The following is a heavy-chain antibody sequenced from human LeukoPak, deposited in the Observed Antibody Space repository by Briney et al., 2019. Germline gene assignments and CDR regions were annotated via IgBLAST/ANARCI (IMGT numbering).Heavy chain of an antibody. Sequence: GGSLRLSCAASGFTFSTYPMHWVRQAPGRGLEWVSYMTGSSSTIYYADSVKGRFTISRDNAKNSLFLQMNSLRAEDTAVYYCARSGEGDFDYWGQGTLVTVSS. CDR1: GFTFSTYP. CDR3: ARSGEGDFDY. D-gene: IGHD1-26*01. J-gene: IGHJ4*02. CDR2: MTGSSSTI. V-gene: IGHV3-48*01.